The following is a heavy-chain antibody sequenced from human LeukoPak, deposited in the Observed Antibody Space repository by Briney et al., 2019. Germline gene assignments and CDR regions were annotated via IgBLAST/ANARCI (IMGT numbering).Heavy chain of an antibody. CDR1: GGTSSSYA. CDR2: IIPIFGTA. D-gene: IGHD6-6*01. CDR3: ASIAAPGAFDI. J-gene: IGHJ3*02. V-gene: IGHV1-69*05. Sequence: SVKVSCKASGGTSSSYAISWVRQAPGQGLEWMGGIIPIFGTANYAQKFQGRVTITTDESTSTAYMELSSLRSEDTAVYYCASIAAPGAFDIWGQGTMVTASS.